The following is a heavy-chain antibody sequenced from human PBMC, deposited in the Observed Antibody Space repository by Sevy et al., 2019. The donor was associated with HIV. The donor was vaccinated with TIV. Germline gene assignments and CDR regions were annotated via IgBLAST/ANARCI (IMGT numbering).Heavy chain of an antibody. CDR1: GFTFGDYA. CDR2: IRSKDYGGAT. CDR3: TRGYYYDSSGYSDY. J-gene: IGHJ4*02. D-gene: IGHD3-22*01. V-gene: IGHV3-49*03. Sequence: GGSLRLSCTGSGFTFGDYAMSWFRQAPGMGLEWVGFIRSKDYGGATEYAASVKGRFTITRDDSKSIADLKMNSLKTEDTAVYYCTRGYYYDSSGYSDYWGQGTLVTVSS.